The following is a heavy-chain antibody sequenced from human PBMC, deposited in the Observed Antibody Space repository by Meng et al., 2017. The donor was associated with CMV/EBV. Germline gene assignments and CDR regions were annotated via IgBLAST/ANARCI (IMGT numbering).Heavy chain of an antibody. CDR3: ASGVGSYYGY. CDR2: IDSDGSTT. V-gene: IGHV3-74*01. D-gene: IGHD1-26*01. J-gene: IGHJ4*02. Sequence: GESLKISCAASEFTFSTYWIHWVRQAPGKGLVWVSRIDSDGSTTSYADSVKGRFTISRDNAKKTLYLQMNSLRADDTAVYYCASGVGSYYGYWGQGTLVTVSS. CDR1: EFTFSTYW.